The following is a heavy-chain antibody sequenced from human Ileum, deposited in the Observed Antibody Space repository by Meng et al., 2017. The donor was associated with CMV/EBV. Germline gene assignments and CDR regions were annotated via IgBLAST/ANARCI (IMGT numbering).Heavy chain of an antibody. CDR2: YATDGRT. V-gene: IGHV3-66*01. Sequence: EVQLVESGGGLGQPWESLRRSCAVSGFTVTAKRLNLFRLVPGKGLEWVSKYATDGRTFYADSVKGRFTISRDNSKNTVYLQMNSLRVEDTAVYYCMNTPPGDWGQGTLVTVSS. J-gene: IGHJ4*02. D-gene: IGHD1/OR15-1a*01. CDR1: GFTVTAKR. CDR3: MNTPPGD.